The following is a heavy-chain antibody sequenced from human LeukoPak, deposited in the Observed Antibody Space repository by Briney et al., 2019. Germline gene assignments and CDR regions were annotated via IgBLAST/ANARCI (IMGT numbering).Heavy chain of an antibody. J-gene: IGHJ6*02. CDR2: ISAYNGNT. D-gene: IGHD3-22*01. Sequence: GASVKVSCKASGYTFTSYGISWVRQAPGQGLEWMGWISAYNGNTNYAQKLQGRVTMTTDTSTSTAYMELRSLRSDDTAVYYCARDLSPLNKIVVVIKWDYGMDVWGQGTTVTVSS. CDR1: GYTFTSYG. CDR3: ARDLSPLNKIVVVIKWDYGMDV. V-gene: IGHV1-18*01.